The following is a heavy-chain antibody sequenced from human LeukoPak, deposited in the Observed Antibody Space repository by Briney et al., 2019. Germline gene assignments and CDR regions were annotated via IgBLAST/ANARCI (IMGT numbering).Heavy chain of an antibody. CDR1: GGSISSGGYY. V-gene: IGHV4-31*03. CDR2: IYYSGST. CDR3: ARGQMAPFDY. Sequence: SETLSLTCTVSGGSISSGGYYWSWIRQHTGKGLEWIGYIYYSGSTYYNPSLKSRVTISVDTSKNQFSLKLSSVTAADTAVYYCARGQMAPFDYWGQGTLVTVSS. J-gene: IGHJ4*02. D-gene: IGHD5-24*01.